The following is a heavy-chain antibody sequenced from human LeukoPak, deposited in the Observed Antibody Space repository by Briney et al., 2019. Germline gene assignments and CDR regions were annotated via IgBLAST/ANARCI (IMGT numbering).Heavy chain of an antibody. CDR2: ISYDGSNK. V-gene: IGHV3-30-3*01. CDR1: GFTFSSYA. D-gene: IGHD5-12*01. Sequence: GRSLRPSCAASGFTFSSYAMHWVRQAPGKGLEWVAVISYDGSNKYYADSVKGRFTISRDNSKNTLYLQMNSLRAEDTAVYYCAREVLRVWFDPWGQGTLVTVSS. J-gene: IGHJ5*02. CDR3: AREVLRVWFDP.